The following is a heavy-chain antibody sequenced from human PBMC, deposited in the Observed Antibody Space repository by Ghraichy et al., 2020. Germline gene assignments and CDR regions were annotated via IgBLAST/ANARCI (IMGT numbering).Heavy chain of an antibody. D-gene: IGHD2-21*02. Sequence: SETLSLTCTVSGGSISNYYWSWIRQPPGKGLEWIGYIYYSGSTNYNPSLKSRVALSVDTSKNQFSLKLSSVTAADTAVYYCARLVTSDVHYGMDVWGKGTTVTVSS. J-gene: IGHJ6*04. CDR1: GGSISNYY. CDR2: IYYSGST. V-gene: IGHV4-59*08. CDR3: ARLVTSDVHYGMDV.